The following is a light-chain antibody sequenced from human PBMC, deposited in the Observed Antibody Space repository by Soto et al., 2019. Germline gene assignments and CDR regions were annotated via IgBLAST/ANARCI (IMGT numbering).Light chain of an antibody. J-gene: IGKJ2*03. CDR1: QDISHY. Sequence: DIQMTQSPSSLSASVGDRVIITCQASQDISHYLNWYQQKPGRAPKLLIYDASNLETGVPSRFSGSGSGTDFTFTISRLQPEDIARYYCQHYDDLPYSFGQGTKLEIK. V-gene: IGKV1-33*01. CDR3: QHYDDLPYS. CDR2: DAS.